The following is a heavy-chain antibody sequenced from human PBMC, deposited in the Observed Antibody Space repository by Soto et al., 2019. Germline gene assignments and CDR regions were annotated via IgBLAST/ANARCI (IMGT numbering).Heavy chain of an antibody. CDR2: INPSGGST. CDR1: GYTFTSYY. Sequence: WASVKVSCKASGYTFTSYYMHWVRQAPGQGLEWMGIINPSGGSTSYAQKFQGRVTMTRDTSTSTVYMELSSLRSEDTAVYYCAREYCSGGSCYSSWFDPWGQGTLVTVSS. J-gene: IGHJ5*02. V-gene: IGHV1-46*01. D-gene: IGHD2-15*01. CDR3: AREYCSGGSCYSSWFDP.